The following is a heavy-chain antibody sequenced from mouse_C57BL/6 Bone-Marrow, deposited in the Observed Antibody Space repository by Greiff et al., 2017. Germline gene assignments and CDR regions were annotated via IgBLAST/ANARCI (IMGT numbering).Heavy chain of an antibody. V-gene: IGHV1-52*01. D-gene: IGHD2-10*01. Sequence: QVHVKQPGAELVRPGSSVKLSCKASGYTFTSYWMHWVKQRPIQGLEWIGNIDPSDSETHYNQKFKDKATLTVDKYSSTAYMQLSSLTSEDSAVYYCARSYYGNYEGVDYWGQGTSVTVSS. J-gene: IGHJ4*01. CDR3: ARSYYGNYEGVDY. CDR1: GYTFTSYW. CDR2: IDPSDSET.